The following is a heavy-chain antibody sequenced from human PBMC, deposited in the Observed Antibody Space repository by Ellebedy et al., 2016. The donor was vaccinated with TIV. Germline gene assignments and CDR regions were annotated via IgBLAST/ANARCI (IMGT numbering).Heavy chain of an antibody. J-gene: IGHJ5*02. D-gene: IGHD2-15*01. Sequence: AASVKVSCKTSGYTFTSDLIHWVRQAPGQGLEWMGAVNPYNGGTGYAQRFQGRVTMTRDTSASTLYMELSSLRSEDTAVYYCARDPLGYCSGGSCTNNWFDPWGQGTLVTVSS. CDR1: GYTFTSDL. CDR2: VNPYNGGT. V-gene: IGHV1-46*01. CDR3: ARDPLGYCSGGSCTNNWFDP.